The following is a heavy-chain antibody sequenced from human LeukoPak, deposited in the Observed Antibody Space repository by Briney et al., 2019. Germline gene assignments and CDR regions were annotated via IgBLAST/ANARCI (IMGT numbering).Heavy chain of an antibody. CDR3: ARAYSSSSDYFDY. V-gene: IGHV4-59*01. CDR2: IYYSGST. D-gene: IGHD6-6*01. J-gene: IGHJ4*02. CDR1: GGSISSYY. Sequence: SETLSLTCTVSGGSISSYYWSWIRQPPGKGLEWIGYIYYSGSTNYNPSLKSRVTISVDTSKNQFSLKLSSVTAADTAVYYCARAYSSSSDYFDYWGQGTLVTVS.